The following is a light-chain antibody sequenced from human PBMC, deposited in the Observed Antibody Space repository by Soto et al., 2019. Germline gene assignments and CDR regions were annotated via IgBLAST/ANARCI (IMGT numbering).Light chain of an antibody. CDR2: EVS. J-gene: IGLJ2*01. Sequence: QSALTQPPSASGSPGQSVTISCTGTSRDVGGYNYVSCYQQHPGKAPQLMIYEVSKRPSGVPDRFSVAKSGNTASLTVSGVQAEDDAAYYCSSYAGSNNVVFGGGTKLPVL. CDR1: SRDVGGYNY. V-gene: IGLV2-8*01. CDR3: SSYAGSNNVV.